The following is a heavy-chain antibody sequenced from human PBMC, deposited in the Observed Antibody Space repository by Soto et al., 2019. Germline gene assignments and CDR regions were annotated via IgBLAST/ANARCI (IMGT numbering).Heavy chain of an antibody. CDR1: GFTFSSYA. D-gene: IGHD4-17*01. Sequence: GSLRRSCAASGFTFSSYAMSWVRQAPGKGLEWVSAISGSGGSTYYADSVKGRFTISRDNSKNTLYLQMNSLRAEDTAVYYCAKLGNGGMYYFDYWGQGTLVTVSS. CDR2: ISGSGGST. J-gene: IGHJ4*02. V-gene: IGHV3-23*01. CDR3: AKLGNGGMYYFDY.